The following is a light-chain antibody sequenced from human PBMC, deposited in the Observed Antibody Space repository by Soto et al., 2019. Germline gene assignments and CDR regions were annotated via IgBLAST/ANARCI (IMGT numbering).Light chain of an antibody. J-gene: IGLJ2*01. CDR3: LLFYGPAQLV. V-gene: IGLV7-43*01. CDR2: STI. CDR1: TGAVTSDYY. Sequence: QAVVTQEPSLTVSPGGTVTLTCASNTGAVTSDYYPSWFQQKPGQAPRALIYSTINRHSWTPARFSGSLLGGKAALTLSAAQPEDEAEYYCLLFYGPAQLVFGGGNKLTVL.